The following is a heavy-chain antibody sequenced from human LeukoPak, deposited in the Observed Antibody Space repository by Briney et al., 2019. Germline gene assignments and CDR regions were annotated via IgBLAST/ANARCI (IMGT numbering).Heavy chain of an antibody. CDR3: ARALNPLPGTYYFDY. CDR1: GASINSHY. D-gene: IGHD2-15*01. J-gene: IGHJ4*02. V-gene: IGHV4-4*07. Sequence: SETLSLTCTVSGASINSHYWSWIRQPAGKGLEWIGRIYISGSTNYNSSLQSRVTMSVDTSKNQFSLKLSSVTAADTAVYYCARALNPLPGTYYFDYWGQGSLVTVSS. CDR2: IYISGST.